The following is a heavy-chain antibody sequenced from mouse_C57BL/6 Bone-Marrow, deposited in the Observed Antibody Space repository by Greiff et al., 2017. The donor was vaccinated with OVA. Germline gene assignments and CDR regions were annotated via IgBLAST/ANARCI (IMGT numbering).Heavy chain of an antibody. CDR3: ARGTTAHYFDY. CDR1: GFTFSSYA. D-gene: IGHD1-2*01. J-gene: IGHJ2*01. V-gene: IGHV5-4*03. Sequence: EVMLVESGGDLVKPGGSLKLSCAASGFTFSSYAMSWVRQTPEKRLEWVATISDGGSYTYYPDNVKGRFTISRDNAKNNLYLQMSHLKSEDTAMYYCARGTTAHYFDYWGQGTTLTVSS. CDR2: ISDGGSYT.